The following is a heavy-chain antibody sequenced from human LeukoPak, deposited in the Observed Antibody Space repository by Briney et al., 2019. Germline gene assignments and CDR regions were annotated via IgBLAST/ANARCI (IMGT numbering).Heavy chain of an antibody. D-gene: IGHD3-10*01. CDR1: GGTFSSYA. Sequence: SVKVSCKASGGTFSSYAISWVRQAPGQGLEWMGGIIPIFGTANYAQKFQGRVTITADKSTSTAYMELSSLRSEDTAVYYCARDIEDGSGYFNWFDPWGQGTLVTVSS. V-gene: IGHV1-69*06. J-gene: IGHJ5*02. CDR3: ARDIEDGSGYFNWFDP. CDR2: IIPIFGTA.